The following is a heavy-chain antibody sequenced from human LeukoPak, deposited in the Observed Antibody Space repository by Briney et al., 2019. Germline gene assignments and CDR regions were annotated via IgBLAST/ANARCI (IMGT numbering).Heavy chain of an antibody. J-gene: IGHJ3*02. CDR3: AVTWGRSGGAFDI. CDR2: INGDGSTT. CDR1: GFTFSSYW. V-gene: IGHV3-74*01. D-gene: IGHD2-15*01. Sequence: GGSLRLSCAASGFTFSSYWMHWVRQVTGKGLVWVSRINGDGSTTAYADSVKGRFTISRDNAKNTLYLQINSLRAEDTAVYYCAVTWGRSGGAFDIWGQGTMVTVSS.